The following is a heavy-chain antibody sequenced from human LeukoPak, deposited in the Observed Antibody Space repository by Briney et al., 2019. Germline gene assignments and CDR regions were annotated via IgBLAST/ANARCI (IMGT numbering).Heavy chain of an antibody. Sequence: SVKVSCKASGGTFSSYAISWVRQAPGQGLEWMGGIIPIFGTANYAQKFQGRVTITADESTSTAHMELSSLRSVDTAVYYCATSAYGSGSYYTYYYYGMDVWGQGTTVTVSS. J-gene: IGHJ6*02. V-gene: IGHV1-69*01. CDR3: ATSAYGSGSYYTYYYYGMDV. CDR1: GGTFSSYA. CDR2: IIPIFGTA. D-gene: IGHD3-10*01.